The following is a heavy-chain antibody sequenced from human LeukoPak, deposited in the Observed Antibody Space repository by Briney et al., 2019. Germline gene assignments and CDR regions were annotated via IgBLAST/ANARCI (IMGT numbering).Heavy chain of an antibody. CDR2: ISSSSSYI. CDR3: ARDDWILNDAFDI. V-gene: IGHV3-21*01. J-gene: IGHJ3*02. CDR1: GFTFSSYS. Sequence: GGSLRLSCAASGFTFSSYSMNWVRQAPGKGLEWVSSISSSSSYIYYAGSVKGRFTISRDNAKNSLYLQMNSLRAEDTAVYYCARDDWILNDAFDIWGQGTMVTVSS. D-gene: IGHD3-9*01.